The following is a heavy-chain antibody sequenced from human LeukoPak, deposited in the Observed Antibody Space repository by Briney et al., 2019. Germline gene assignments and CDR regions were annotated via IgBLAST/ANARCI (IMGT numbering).Heavy chain of an antibody. CDR3: ARSQEYCSGGSCYEDWFDP. CDR2: IYYSGST. Sequence: KSSETLSLTCTVSGGSISSYYWSWIRQPPGKGLEWIGYIYYSGSTNYNPSLKSRVTISVDTSKNQFSLKLSSVTAADTAVYYCARSQEYCSGGSCYEDWFDPWGQGTLVTVSS. D-gene: IGHD2-15*01. CDR1: GGSISSYY. J-gene: IGHJ5*02. V-gene: IGHV4-59*01.